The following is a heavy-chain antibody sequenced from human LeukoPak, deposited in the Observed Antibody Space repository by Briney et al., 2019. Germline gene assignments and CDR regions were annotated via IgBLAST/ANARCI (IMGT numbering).Heavy chain of an antibody. Sequence: GGSLRLSCTVSGFTVSTNSMSWVRQAPGKGLEWVSFIYSDNTHYSDSVKGRFTISRDNSRNTLYLQMNSLRAEDTAVYYCARRAGAYSHPYDYWGQGTLVTVSS. CDR3: ARRAGAYSHPYDY. J-gene: IGHJ4*02. CDR2: IYSDNT. V-gene: IGHV3-53*01. CDR1: GFTVSTNS. D-gene: IGHD4/OR15-4a*01.